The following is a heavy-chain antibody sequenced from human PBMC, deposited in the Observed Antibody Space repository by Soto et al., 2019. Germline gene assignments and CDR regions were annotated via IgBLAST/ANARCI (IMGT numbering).Heavy chain of an antibody. J-gene: IGHJ4*02. V-gene: IGHV3-33*01. CDR1: GFTFSNYG. Sequence: PGGSLRLSCAASGFTFSNYGMHWVRQAPGKGLEWVAIIWHDGSDKYYADSVKGRFTISRDNSKNTLFLQMNSLRVEDTAMYYCARDKAMGWGQGTLVTVSS. CDR2: IWHDGSDK. CDR3: ARDKAMG.